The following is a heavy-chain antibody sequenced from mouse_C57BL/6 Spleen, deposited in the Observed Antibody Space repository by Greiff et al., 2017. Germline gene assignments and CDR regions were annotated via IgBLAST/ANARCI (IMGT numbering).Heavy chain of an antibody. D-gene: IGHD2-4*01. CDR3: ARRGIRNDYDWFAY. J-gene: IGHJ3*01. CDR1: GYTFTSYW. Sequence: QVHVKQPGAELVKPGASVKLSCKASGYTFTSYWMQWVKQRPGQGLEWIGEIDPSDSYTNYNQKFKGKATLTVDTSSSTAYMQLSSLTSEDSAVYYCARRGIRNDYDWFAYWGQGTLVTVSA. CDR2: IDPSDSYT. V-gene: IGHV1-50*01.